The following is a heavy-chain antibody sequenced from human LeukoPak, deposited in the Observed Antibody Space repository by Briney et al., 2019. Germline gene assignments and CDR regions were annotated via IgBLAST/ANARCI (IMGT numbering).Heavy chain of an antibody. Sequence: GGSLRLSCAASGFTFSSYWMGWVRQAPGKGLEWVANIAKDGSGKNYVDSVKGRFTISRDNAKNSLYLQMNSLRAEDTAVYCCARDRDYYAIDYWGQGTLVTVSS. V-gene: IGHV3-7*01. CDR3: ARDRDYYAIDY. J-gene: IGHJ4*02. D-gene: IGHD3-22*01. CDR1: GFTFSSYW. CDR2: IAKDGSGK.